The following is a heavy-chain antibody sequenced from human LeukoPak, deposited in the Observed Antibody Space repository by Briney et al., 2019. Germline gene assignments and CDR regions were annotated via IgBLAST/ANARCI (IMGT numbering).Heavy chain of an antibody. V-gene: IGHV4-39*01. D-gene: IGHD1-26*01. Sequence: SETLSLTCTGSGGSIGSSSYYWGSIRQPPGKGLEWIGSIYYSGNTHYNPSLKTRVTISVDTPKNQFSLKLTSLTAADTAVYYCARFAVGDSSFDYWGQGTLVTVSS. CDR1: GGSIGSSSYY. CDR3: ARFAVGDSSFDY. CDR2: IYYSGNT. J-gene: IGHJ4*02.